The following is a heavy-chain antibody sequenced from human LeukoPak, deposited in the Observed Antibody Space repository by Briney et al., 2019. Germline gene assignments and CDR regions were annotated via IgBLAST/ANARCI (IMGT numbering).Heavy chain of an antibody. D-gene: IGHD1-1*01. CDR1: GITVSSNY. CDR3: ARRGDNSTDYYFDY. J-gene: IGHJ4*02. Sequence: PGGSLRLSCAASGITVSSNYMSWVRQAPGKGLEWVSVIYSGGSTYYAASVKGRFTISRDNSKNTLYLQMNSLRAEDTEVYDFARRGDNSTDYYFDYWGQGTLVTVSS. V-gene: IGHV3-53*01. CDR2: IYSGGST.